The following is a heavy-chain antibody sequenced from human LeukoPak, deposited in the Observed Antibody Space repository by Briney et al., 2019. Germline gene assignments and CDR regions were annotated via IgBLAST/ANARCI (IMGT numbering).Heavy chain of an antibody. CDR2: IYSGGDT. CDR1: GFTVSRKY. CDR3: AREGVQPYYYYGMDV. V-gene: IGHV3-53*01. Sequence: GGSLRLSCAASGFTVSRKYMSWVRQAPGKGLEWVSVIYSGGDTYYADSVKGRFTISRDNSKNTLYLRMNSLRAEDTAIYYCAREGVQPYYYYGMDVWGQGTTVTVSS. J-gene: IGHJ6*02. D-gene: IGHD1-1*01.